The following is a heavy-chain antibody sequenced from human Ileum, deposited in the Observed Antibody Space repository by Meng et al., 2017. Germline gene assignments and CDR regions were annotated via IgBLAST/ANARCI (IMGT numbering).Heavy chain of an antibody. CDR2: IYHSGLV. V-gene: IGHV4-4*02. J-gene: IGHJ4*02. CDR3: AANSGKKMHS. Sequence: QVQLPESGPGLVKPSVTLSLTCAVSGDSIGTTNWWNWVRQPPGEGLEWIGEIYHSGLVNYNLSLKSRVTLSIDKSKNQFSLKLISVTAADTGVYYCAANSGKKMHSWGQGTLVTVSS. D-gene: IGHD4-23*01. CDR1: GDSIGTTNW.